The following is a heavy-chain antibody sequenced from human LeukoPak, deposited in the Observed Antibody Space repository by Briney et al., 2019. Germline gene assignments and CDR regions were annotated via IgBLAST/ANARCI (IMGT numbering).Heavy chain of an antibody. Sequence: AGGSLRLSCAASGFTFSSYAMSWVRQAPGKGLEWVSAISGSGGSTYYADSVKGRFTISRDNSKNTLYLQMNSLRAEGTAVYYCAKVRVATREFDYWGQGTLVTVSS. CDR3: AKVRVATREFDY. J-gene: IGHJ4*02. CDR1: GFTFSSYA. CDR2: ISGSGGST. V-gene: IGHV3-23*01. D-gene: IGHD5-12*01.